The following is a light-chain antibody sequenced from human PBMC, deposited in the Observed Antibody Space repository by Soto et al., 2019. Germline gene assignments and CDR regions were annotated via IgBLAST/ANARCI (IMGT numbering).Light chain of an antibody. CDR2: GAS. J-gene: IGKJ5*01. CDR1: HSVSSSY. CDR3: QQYGSSPPIT. V-gene: IGKV3-20*01. Sequence: EIVLTQSPGTLSLSPGERATLSCRASHSVSSSYLAWYQQKPGQAPRLLIYGASSRATGIPDRFSGSGSGTSFSLTISTLEPEDFAVYYCQQYGSSPPITFGQGTRLEIK.